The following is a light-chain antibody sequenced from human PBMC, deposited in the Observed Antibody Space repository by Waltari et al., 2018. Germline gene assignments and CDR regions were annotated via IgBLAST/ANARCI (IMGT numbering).Light chain of an antibody. CDR3: QTGGHGTWV. V-gene: IGLV4-69*01. Sequence: QLVLTQSPSASASLGASVKLTCTLSSGHSSNIIACHQQPPEQGPRYLMKVNSDGSHSKGDEIPDRFSGSSSGAERYLTISSVQSEDEADYYCQTGGHGTWVFGGGTKLTVL. CDR1: SGHSSNI. CDR2: VNSDGSH. J-gene: IGLJ3*02.